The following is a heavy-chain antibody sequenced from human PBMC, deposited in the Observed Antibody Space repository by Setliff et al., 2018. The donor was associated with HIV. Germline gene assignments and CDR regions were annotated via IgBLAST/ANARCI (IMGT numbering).Heavy chain of an antibody. Sequence: GGSLRLSCAASGFIFSDYFMDWVRQAPGKGLEWVGRSRNKAKSYTTEFAASVKGRFTISRDNSKNSLYLQMNSLRAEDTAVYYCAKDWGPQRSYYYMDVWGKGTTVTVSS. CDR3: AKDWGPQRSYYYMDV. CDR1: GFIFSDYF. D-gene: IGHD3-16*01. J-gene: IGHJ6*03. V-gene: IGHV3-72*01. CDR2: SRNKAKSYTT.